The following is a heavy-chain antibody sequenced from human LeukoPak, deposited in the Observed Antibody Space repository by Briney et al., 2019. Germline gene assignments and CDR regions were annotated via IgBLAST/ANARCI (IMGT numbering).Heavy chain of an antibody. J-gene: IGHJ4*02. Sequence: GGSLRLSCAASGFTFSSYDMHWVRQATGKGLEWVSAIGTAGDTYYPGSVKGRFTISRENAKNSLYLQMNSLRAGDTAVYYCAKRGFSGTESYFDYWGQGTLVTVSS. D-gene: IGHD3-10*01. CDR3: AKRGFSGTESYFDY. V-gene: IGHV3-13*01. CDR2: IGTAGDT. CDR1: GFTFSSYD.